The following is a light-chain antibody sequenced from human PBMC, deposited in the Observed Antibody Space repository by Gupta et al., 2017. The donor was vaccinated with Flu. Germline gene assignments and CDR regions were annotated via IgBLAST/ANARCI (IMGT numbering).Light chain of an antibody. CDR2: DAS. CDR3: QQHNSWPLT. Sequence: EIVMTQSPATLSVSPGERATLSCRANQSVNTYLAWYQQKPGQAPRLLIYDASTRATGIPARFSGRGSGTEFTLAISSLQSEDFAVYFCQQHNSWPLTFGGGTKVEI. J-gene: IGKJ4*01. CDR1: QSVNTY. V-gene: IGKV3-15*01.